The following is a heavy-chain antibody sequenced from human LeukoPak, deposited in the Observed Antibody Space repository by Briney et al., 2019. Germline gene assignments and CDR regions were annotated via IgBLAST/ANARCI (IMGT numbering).Heavy chain of an antibody. CDR3: TTDMGDFDY. J-gene: IGHJ4*02. Sequence: GGSLRLSCAASGFTVSNNYMSWVRQAPGEGLEWVGRIKSKTDGGTTDYAAPVKGRFTISRDDSKNTLYLQMNSLKTEDTAVYYCTTDMGDFDYWGQGTLVTVSS. V-gene: IGHV3-15*01. CDR2: IKSKTDGGTT. CDR1: GFTVSNNY.